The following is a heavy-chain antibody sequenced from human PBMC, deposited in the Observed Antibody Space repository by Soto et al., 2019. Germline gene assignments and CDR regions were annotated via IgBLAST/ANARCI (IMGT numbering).Heavy chain of an antibody. CDR3: ARMVTSNSYYYYMDV. CDR2: IDWDDDK. D-gene: IGHD4-4*01. V-gene: IGHV2-70*11. J-gene: IGHJ6*03. CDR1: GFSLSTSGMC. Sequence: SGPTLVNPTQTLTLTCTFSGFSLSTSGMCVSWIRQPPGKALEWLARIDWDDDKYYSTSLKTRLTISKDTSKNQVVLTMTNMDPVDTATYYCARMVTSNSYYYYMDVWGKGTTVTVSS.